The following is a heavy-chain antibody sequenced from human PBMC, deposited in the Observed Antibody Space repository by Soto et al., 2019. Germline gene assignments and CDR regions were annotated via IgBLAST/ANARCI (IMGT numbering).Heavy chain of an antibody. D-gene: IGHD6-19*01. J-gene: IGHJ5*01. CDR1: GFTFSNCA. CDR3: VKGSRYSNGWYDS. V-gene: IGHV3-64D*08. Sequence: GGSLRLSCSASGFTFSNCAMHWVRQAPGKGLDYVSAVRNDGATTYYADSVKGRFTISRDNSKNTLYLQMNSLRPEDTAVYYCVKGSRYSNGWYDSWGQGTLVTVSS. CDR2: VRNDGATT.